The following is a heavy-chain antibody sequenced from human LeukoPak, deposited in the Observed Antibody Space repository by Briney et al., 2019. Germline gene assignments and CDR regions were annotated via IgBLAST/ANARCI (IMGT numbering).Heavy chain of an antibody. Sequence: PGGSLRLSCAASGFTFSSYSMNWVRQAPGKGLEWVSSISSSSSYIYYADSVKGRFTISRDNAKNSLYLQMNSLRAEDTAVYYCARESPVAGYGMDVWGQGTTVTVSS. CDR2: ISSSSSYI. CDR3: ARESPVAGYGMDV. D-gene: IGHD6-19*01. V-gene: IGHV3-21*01. CDR1: GFTFSSYS. J-gene: IGHJ6*02.